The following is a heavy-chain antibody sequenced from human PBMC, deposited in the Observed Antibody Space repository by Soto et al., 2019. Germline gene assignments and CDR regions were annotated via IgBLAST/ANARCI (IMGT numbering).Heavy chain of an antibody. V-gene: IGHV3-23*01. CDR3: ARASIAARLLPPRFDY. J-gene: IGHJ4*02. D-gene: IGHD6-6*01. CDR1: GFTFSSYA. Sequence: QPGGSLRLSCAASGFTFSSYAMSWVRQAPGKGLEWVSAISGSGGSTYYADSVKGRFTISRDNSKNTLYLQMNSLRAEDTAVYYCARASIAARLLPPRFDYRGQGTLVTVSS. CDR2: ISGSGGST.